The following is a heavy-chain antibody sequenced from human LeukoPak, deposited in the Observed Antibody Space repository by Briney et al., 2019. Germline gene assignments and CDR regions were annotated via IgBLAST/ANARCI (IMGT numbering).Heavy chain of an antibody. Sequence: SETLSLTCTVSGGSISSGDYYWSWIRQPPGKGLEWIGYIYYSGSTYYNPSLKSRVTISVDTSKNQFSLKLSSVTAADTAVYYCARLQYQLLTLDYWGQGTLVTVSS. V-gene: IGHV4-30-4*08. J-gene: IGHJ4*02. CDR3: ARLQYQLLTLDY. CDR2: IYYSGST. CDR1: GGSISSGDYY. D-gene: IGHD2-2*01.